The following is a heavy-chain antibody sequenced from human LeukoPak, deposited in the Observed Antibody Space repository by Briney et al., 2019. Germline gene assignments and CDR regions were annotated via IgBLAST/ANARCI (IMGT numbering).Heavy chain of an antibody. Sequence: PGGSLRLSCAASEFTVSGNYMSWVRQAPGKGLEWGSVIYSGGSTYYSHSVKGRFTISRDNSKNTLYLQMNSPRAEDTAVYYCARLLIAVAGTLPTPSYGMDVWGQGNTVTVSS. CDR2: IYSGGST. CDR3: ARLLIAVAGTLPTPSYGMDV. D-gene: IGHD6-19*01. J-gene: IGHJ6*02. CDR1: EFTVSGNY. V-gene: IGHV3-66*01.